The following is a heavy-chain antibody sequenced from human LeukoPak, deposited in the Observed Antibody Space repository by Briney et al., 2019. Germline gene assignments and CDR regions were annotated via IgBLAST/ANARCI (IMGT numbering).Heavy chain of an antibody. CDR3: ARDGRGGHNDF. V-gene: IGHV3-21*01. D-gene: IGHD4-23*01. CDR2: ISSSSSNI. CDR1: GFTFSSYS. Sequence: GGSLRLSCAASGFTFSSYSMNWVRQAPGKGLEWVSSISSSSSNIYYADSVKGRFTISRDNAKNSLYLQMNSLRAEDTAVYYCARDGRGGHNDFWGQGTLITVSS. J-gene: IGHJ4*02.